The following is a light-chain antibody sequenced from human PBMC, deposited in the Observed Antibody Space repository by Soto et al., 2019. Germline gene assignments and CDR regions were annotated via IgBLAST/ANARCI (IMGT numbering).Light chain of an antibody. V-gene: IGKV3-15*01. Sequence: IVMTQSPATLSVSPGERATLSCRASQSVSSNLAWYQQKPGQAPRLLIYGASTRATGIPARFSGSGSGTEFTLTISSLQSEDFAVYSCQKYNNWPPLTFGGGTKVEIK. CDR3: QKYNNWPPLT. J-gene: IGKJ4*01. CDR1: QSVSSN. CDR2: GAS.